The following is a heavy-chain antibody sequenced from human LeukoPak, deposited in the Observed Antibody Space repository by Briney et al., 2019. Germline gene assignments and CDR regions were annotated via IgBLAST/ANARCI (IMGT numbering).Heavy chain of an antibody. CDR1: GFTFSDYY. V-gene: IGHV3-11*04. J-gene: IGHJ3*02. CDR3: ASRSYGSFYAFNM. CDR2: ISSNTGTI. Sequence: PGGSLRLSCAASGFTFSDYYMSWIRQAPGKGLEWVSYISSNTGTIYYADSVKGRFTISRDNAKNSLYLQMNSLRAEDTAVYYCASRSYGSFYAFNMWGQGTMVTVSS. D-gene: IGHD3-16*02.